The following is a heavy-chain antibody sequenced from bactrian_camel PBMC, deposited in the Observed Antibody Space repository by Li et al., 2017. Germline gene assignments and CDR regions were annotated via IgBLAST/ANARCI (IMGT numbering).Heavy chain of an antibody. D-gene: IGHD2*01. CDR1: GHSPLC. CDR2: IYAGDGRP. V-gene: IGHV3S54*01. J-gene: IGHJ4*01. CDR3: EVPKVTGCFY. Sequence: QVQLVESGGGSVQAGESLKLSCAASGHSPLCMGWYRQTPGKDREEVADIYAGDGRPYYADSVKGRFTISRDQAKDTVYLQMNSPKPEDTAMYYCEVPKVTGCFYWGQGTQVTVS.